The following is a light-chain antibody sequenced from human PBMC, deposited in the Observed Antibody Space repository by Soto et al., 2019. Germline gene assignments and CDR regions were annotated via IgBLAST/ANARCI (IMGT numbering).Light chain of an antibody. J-gene: IGKJ4*01. CDR3: QQLNSYLSLT. CDR1: QGIGSY. V-gene: IGKV1-9*01. Sequence: IQLTQSPSSLSASVGDRVTITCRASQGIGSYLAWYQQQPGKAPKLLIYAASTLQRGVSSRFSGSGSGTDFTLTISRLPPEDFATYYCQQLNSYLSLTFGGGTKVEIK. CDR2: AAS.